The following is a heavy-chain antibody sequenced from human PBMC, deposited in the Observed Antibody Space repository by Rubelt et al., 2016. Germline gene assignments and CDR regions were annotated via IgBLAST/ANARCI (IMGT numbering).Heavy chain of an antibody. V-gene: IGHV1-24*01. CDR2: FDPEDGET. CDR1: GYTLTELS. J-gene: IGHJ5*02. CDR3: ATGKAGEWLRNNWFDP. D-gene: IGHD5-12*01. Sequence: VSGYTLTELSMHWVRQAPGKGLEWMGGFDPEDGETIYAQKFQGRVTMTEDTSTDTAYMELSSLRSEDTAVYYCATGKAGEWLRNNWFDPWGQGTLVTVSS.